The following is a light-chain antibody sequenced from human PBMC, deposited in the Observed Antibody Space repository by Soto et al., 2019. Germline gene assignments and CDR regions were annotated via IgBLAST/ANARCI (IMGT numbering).Light chain of an antibody. Sequence: QSALTQPASVSGSPGQSITISCTGTSSDVGGYNYVSWYQQHPGKAPKLMIYDVNNRPSGVSNRFSGSKSGNTASLPISGLQAEGEADYYCSSYTSSSTLVVFGGGTQLTVL. V-gene: IGLV2-14*01. CDR2: DVN. CDR3: SSYTSSSTLVV. CDR1: SSDVGGYNY. J-gene: IGLJ2*01.